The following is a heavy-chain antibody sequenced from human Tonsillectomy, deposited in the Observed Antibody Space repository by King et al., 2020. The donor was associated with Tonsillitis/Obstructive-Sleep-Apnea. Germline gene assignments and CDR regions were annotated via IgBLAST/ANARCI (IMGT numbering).Heavy chain of an antibody. CDR3: ARQSNLGFLEWLSPPDYMDV. V-gene: IGHV5-51*01. CDR1: GYSFTSYW. CDR2: IYPGDSDT. Sequence: VQLVQSGAEVKKPGESLKISCKGSGYSFTSYWIGWVRQMPGKGLEWMGIIYPGDSDTRYSPSFQGQVTISADKSISTAYLQWSSLKASDTAMYYCARQSNLGFLEWLSPPDYMDVWGKGTTVTVSS. J-gene: IGHJ6*03. D-gene: IGHD3-3*01.